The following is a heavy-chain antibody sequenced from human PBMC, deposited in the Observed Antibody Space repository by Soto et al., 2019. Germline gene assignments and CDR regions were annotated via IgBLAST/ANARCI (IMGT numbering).Heavy chain of an antibody. J-gene: IGHJ4*02. CDR2: ISNRGDT. D-gene: IGHD3-3*01. CDR3: TTDQGDSRDYYRFDY. CDR1: GFIVSDTY. Sequence: EVQLVESGGGLVQPGGSLRLSCTASGFIVSDTYVNWVRQAPGKGLEWVSVISNRGDTHYADSVRGRFSLSRDISDNTLHLQMNNLRVEDTAVYYCTTDQGDSRDYYRFDYWGQGTLVTVSS. V-gene: IGHV3-66*01.